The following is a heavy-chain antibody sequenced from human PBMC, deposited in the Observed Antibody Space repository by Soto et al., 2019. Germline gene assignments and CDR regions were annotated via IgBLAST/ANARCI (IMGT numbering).Heavy chain of an antibody. Sequence: GGSLRLSCAASGFTFISYAMSWVRQAQGKGLEWVSAISGSGGSTYYADSVKGRFTISRDNSKNTLYLQMNSLRAEDTAVYYCAKTPGEYSSSVFDYWGQGTLVTVSS. CDR1: GFTFISYA. V-gene: IGHV3-23*01. CDR3: AKTPGEYSSSVFDY. CDR2: ISGSGGST. J-gene: IGHJ4*02. D-gene: IGHD6-6*01.